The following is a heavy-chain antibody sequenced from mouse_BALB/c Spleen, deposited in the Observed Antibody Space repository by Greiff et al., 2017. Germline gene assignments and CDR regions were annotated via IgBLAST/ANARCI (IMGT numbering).Heavy chain of an antibody. CDR1: GYAFTNYL. D-gene: IGHD1-1*01. CDR2: INPGSGGT. Sequence: QVQLQQSGAELVRPGTSVKVSCKASGYAFTNYLIEWVKQRPGQGLEWIGVINPGSGGTNYNEKFKGKATLTADKSSSTAYMQLSSLTSDDSAVYFWARRGTTVVGDVWGAGTTVTVSS. J-gene: IGHJ1*01. CDR3: ARRGTTVVGDV. V-gene: IGHV1-54*01.